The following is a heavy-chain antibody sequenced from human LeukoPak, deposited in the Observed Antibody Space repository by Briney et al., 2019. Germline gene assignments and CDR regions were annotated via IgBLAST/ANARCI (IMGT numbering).Heavy chain of an antibody. V-gene: IGHV1-18*01. D-gene: IGHD6-19*01. CDR2: ISAYNGNT. J-gene: IGHJ6*02. Sequence: GASVKGSCKASGYTFTSYGISWVRQAPGQGLEWMGWISAYNGNTNYAQKLQGRVTMTTDTSTSTAYMELRSLRSDDTAVYYCAFGKSSGWYYYYGMDVWGQGTTVTVSS. CDR3: AFGKSSGWYYYYGMDV. CDR1: GYTFTSYG.